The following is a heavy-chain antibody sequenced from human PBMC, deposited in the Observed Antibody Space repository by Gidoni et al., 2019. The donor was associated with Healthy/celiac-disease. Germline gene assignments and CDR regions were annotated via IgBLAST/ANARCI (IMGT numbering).Heavy chain of an antibody. Sequence: QVQLQESGTGLVKPSETLSLTCTVSGGSISSSYWSWLRQPPGKGLEWIGYIYYSGSTNYNPSLKSRVTISVDTSKNQFSLKLSSVTAADTAGYYCARGRIAAAGTRYYYYGMDVWGQGTTVTVSS. CDR3: ARGRIAAAGTRYYYYGMDV. CDR2: IYYSGST. CDR1: GGSISSSY. D-gene: IGHD6-13*01. V-gene: IGHV4-59*01. J-gene: IGHJ6*02.